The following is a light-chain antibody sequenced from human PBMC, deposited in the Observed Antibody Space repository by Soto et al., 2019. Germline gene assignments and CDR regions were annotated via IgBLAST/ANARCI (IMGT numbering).Light chain of an antibody. J-gene: IGLJ1*01. CDR3: CSYAGSNNYV. V-gene: IGLV2-8*01. CDR2: EVS. CDR1: SSDVGGYNY. Sequence: QSALTQPPSASGSPGQSVTISCTGTSSDVGGYNYVSWYQQHPGKAPKLMISEVSKRPSGVHDRFSGSKSGNTASLTVSGLQAEDEADYYCCSYAGSNNYVFGTGTKLTVL.